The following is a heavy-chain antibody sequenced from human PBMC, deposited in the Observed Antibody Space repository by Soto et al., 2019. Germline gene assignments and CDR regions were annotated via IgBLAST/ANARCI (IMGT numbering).Heavy chain of an antibody. V-gene: IGHV3-30-3*01. D-gene: IGHD3-3*01. CDR2: VSYDGSNK. CDR1: GFTFSTYA. CDR3: ARNVQLYAFWSGYNVEDYDYGMDV. Sequence: QVQLVESGGGVVQPGRSLRLSCAASGFTFSTYAMHWVRQAPGKGLEWVAVVSYDGSNKYYADSVKGRFTISRDNSKNTLYLQMGSLRAEDTAVYYCARNVQLYAFWSGYNVEDYDYGMDVWGQGTTVTVSS. J-gene: IGHJ6*02.